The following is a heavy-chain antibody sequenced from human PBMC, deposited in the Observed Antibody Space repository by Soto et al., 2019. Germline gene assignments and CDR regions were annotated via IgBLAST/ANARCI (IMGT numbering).Heavy chain of an antibody. Sequence: ASVKVSCKASGGTFSSYTISWVRQAPGQGLEWMGGIIPIFGTANYAQKFQGRVTITADKSTSTAYMELSSVTAADTAVYYCARDRPAAGFYYYYYGMDVWGQGTTVTVSS. D-gene: IGHD6-13*01. J-gene: IGHJ6*02. V-gene: IGHV1-69*06. CDR1: GGTFSSYT. CDR2: IIPIFGTA. CDR3: ARDRPAAGFYYYYYGMDV.